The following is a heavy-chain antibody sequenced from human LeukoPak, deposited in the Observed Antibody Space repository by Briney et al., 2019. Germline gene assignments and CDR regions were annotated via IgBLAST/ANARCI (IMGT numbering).Heavy chain of an antibody. Sequence: VQPGGSLRLSCAESGFTFSTYWMGWVRQAPGKGLEWVSAISGSGGSTYSADSVKGRFTISRDNSKNTLYLQMNSLRAEDTAVYYCAKDGMYSSSSSYYFDYWGQGTLVTVSS. V-gene: IGHV3-23*01. CDR2: ISGSGGST. CDR1: GFTFSTYW. D-gene: IGHD6-6*01. CDR3: AKDGMYSSSSSYYFDY. J-gene: IGHJ4*02.